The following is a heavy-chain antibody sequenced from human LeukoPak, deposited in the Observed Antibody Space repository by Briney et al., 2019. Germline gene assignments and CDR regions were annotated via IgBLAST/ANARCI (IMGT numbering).Heavy chain of an antibody. D-gene: IGHD3-22*01. Sequence: SETLSLTCTVSGDSISSYYWSWIRQPPGKGLEWIGYIYYSGSTSYNPSLKSRVTISVDTSKNQFSLRLSSVTAADTAVYYCAKTYYYDSSGYYKHPSRGIDYYYYYMDVWGKGTTVTVSS. J-gene: IGHJ6*03. CDR3: AKTYYYDSSGYYKHPSRGIDYYYYYMDV. CDR2: IYYSGST. V-gene: IGHV4-59*01. CDR1: GDSISSYY.